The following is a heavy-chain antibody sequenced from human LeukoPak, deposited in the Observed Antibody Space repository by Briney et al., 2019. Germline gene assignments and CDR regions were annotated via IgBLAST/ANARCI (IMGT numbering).Heavy chain of an antibody. D-gene: IGHD5/OR15-5a*01. CDR2: INAHSGAT. Sequence: ASVKDSCKATGYGFSEVYFNQVRQAPGQGLDWMGWINAHSGATNYAQMFQGRVSMDASFDIGYIDLSRLTSDDTAVYYCATSSSVTHTRDPWGQGTLVSVSS. CDR1: GYGFSEVY. J-gene: IGHJ5*02. V-gene: IGHV1-2*02. CDR3: ATSSSVTHTRDP.